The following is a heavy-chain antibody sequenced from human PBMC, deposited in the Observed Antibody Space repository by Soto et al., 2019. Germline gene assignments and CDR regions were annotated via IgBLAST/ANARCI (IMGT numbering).Heavy chain of an antibody. Sequence: GSLRLSCAVSGFTFSDHYMDWIRQIPGSGLEWIVRTRNKANGYSTEYAASVRGRFTVSRDDSRSSLNLQMDSLRVVDSSVYYCVRATPYGCFDSWGRGALVTVSS. D-gene: IGHD2-15*01. CDR2: TRNKANGYST. J-gene: IGHJ4*02. CDR1: GFTFSDHY. CDR3: VRATPYGCFDS. V-gene: IGHV3-72*01.